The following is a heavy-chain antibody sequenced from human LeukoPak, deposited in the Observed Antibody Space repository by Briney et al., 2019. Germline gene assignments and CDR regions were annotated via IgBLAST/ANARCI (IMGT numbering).Heavy chain of an antibody. V-gene: IGHV3-33*01. CDR1: GFTFSSYG. J-gene: IGHJ3*02. D-gene: IGHD6-19*01. CDR2: IWYDGSNK. Sequence: GRSLRLSCAASGFTFSSYGMHWVRQAPGKGLEWVAVIWYDGSNKYYADSVKGRFTISRDNSKNTLYLQMNSLRAEDTAVYYCARDDPLYSSGDDAFDIWGQGTMVTVSS. CDR3: ARDDPLYSSGDDAFDI.